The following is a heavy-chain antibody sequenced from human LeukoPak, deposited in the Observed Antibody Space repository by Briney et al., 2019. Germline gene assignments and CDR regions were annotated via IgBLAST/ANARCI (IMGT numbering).Heavy chain of an antibody. CDR2: IIPILGIA. CDR3: ARQGGSGWTNYYYYHMDV. D-gene: IGHD6-19*01. V-gene: IGHV1-69*04. CDR1: GGTFSSYA. J-gene: IGHJ6*03. Sequence: SVKVSCKASGGTFSSYAISWVRQAPGQGLEWMGRIIPILGIANYAQKFQGRVTITADKSTSTAYMELSSLRSEDTAVYYCARQGGSGWTNYYYYHMDVWGKGTTVTVSS.